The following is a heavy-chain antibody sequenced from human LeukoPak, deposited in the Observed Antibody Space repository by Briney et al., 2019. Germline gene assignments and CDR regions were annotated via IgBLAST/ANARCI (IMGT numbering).Heavy chain of an antibody. D-gene: IGHD6-19*01. J-gene: IGHJ4*02. CDR1: GGSISSYY. V-gene: IGHV4-59*01. Sequence: PSETLSLTCTVSGGSISSYYWSWIRQPPGKGLEWIGYTHYSGSTNYNPSLKSRVTISVDTSKNQFSLKLSSVTAADTAVYYCARDRLADYWGQGTLVTVSS. CDR3: ARDRLADY. CDR2: THYSGST.